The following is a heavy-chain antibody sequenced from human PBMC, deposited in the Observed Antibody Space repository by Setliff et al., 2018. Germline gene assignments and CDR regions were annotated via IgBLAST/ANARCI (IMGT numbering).Heavy chain of an antibody. V-gene: IGHV4-39*07. CDR1: GGSISSSSYY. CDR2: IYYSGST. J-gene: IGHJ4*02. CDR3: ARGRGYSYVGITYYFDY. D-gene: IGHD5-18*01. Sequence: SETLSLTCTVSGGSISSSSYYWGWIRQPPGKGLEWIGSIYYSGSTYYNPSLKSRVTISVDTSENQFSLKLSSVTAADTAVYYCARGRGYSYVGITYYFDYWGQGTLVTVSS.